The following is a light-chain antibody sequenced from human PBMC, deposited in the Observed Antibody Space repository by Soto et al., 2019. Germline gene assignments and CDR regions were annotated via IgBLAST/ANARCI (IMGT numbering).Light chain of an antibody. CDR3: QQSYIDLT. J-gene: IGKJ4*01. CDR1: QTIRTY. V-gene: IGKV1-39*01. Sequence: DMPMTQSPSSLSASVGDRVTITCRASQTIRTYLNWYQQKPGKAPKLLIYAASNLQSGVPSRFRGSGSGTDFPLTITSLQPEDLATFYCQQSYIDLTFGGGTKVEIK. CDR2: AAS.